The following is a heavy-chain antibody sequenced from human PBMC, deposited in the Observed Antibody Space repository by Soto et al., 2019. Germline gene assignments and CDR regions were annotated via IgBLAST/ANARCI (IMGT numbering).Heavy chain of an antibody. V-gene: IGHV1-18*04. Sequence: QVQLVQSGAEVKKPGASVKVSCKASGYTFTTYGITWVRQAPGQGLEWMGCINPHNGNTNYAQRHQGRVTMTTDTSTSTVYMELRSLISDDTAIYYCARSRQPLPYGDIGVDPWGQGTLVTVSS. CDR3: ARSRQPLPYGDIGVDP. J-gene: IGHJ5*02. CDR1: GYTFTTYG. D-gene: IGHD4-17*01. CDR2: INPHNGNT.